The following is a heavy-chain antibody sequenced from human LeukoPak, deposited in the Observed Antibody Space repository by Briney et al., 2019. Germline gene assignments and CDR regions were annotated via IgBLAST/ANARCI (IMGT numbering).Heavy chain of an antibody. V-gene: IGHV4-4*02. D-gene: IGHD6-13*01. Sequence: PSETLSLTCAVSGGSISSSNWWSWVRQPPGKGLEWIGEIYHSGSTNYNPSLKSRVTISVDTSKNQFSLKLSSVTAADTAVYYCARDTAAGTCYFDYWGQGTLVTVSS. CDR1: GGSISSSNW. J-gene: IGHJ4*02. CDR2: IYHSGST. CDR3: ARDTAAGTCYFDY.